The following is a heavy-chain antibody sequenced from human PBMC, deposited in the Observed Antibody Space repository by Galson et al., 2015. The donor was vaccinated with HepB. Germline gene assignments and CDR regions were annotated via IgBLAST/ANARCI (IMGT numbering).Heavy chain of an antibody. J-gene: IGHJ6*03. CDR3: ARESPPGFTIFGVEYYYMDV. CDR1: GGTFSSYA. CDR2: IIPILGIA. D-gene: IGHD3-3*01. V-gene: IGHV1-69*04. Sequence: SVKVSCKASGGTFSSYAISWVRQAPGQGLEWMGRIIPILGIANYAQKFQGRVTITADKSTSTAYMELSSLRSEDTAVYYCARESPPGFTIFGVEYYYMDVWGKGTTVTVSS.